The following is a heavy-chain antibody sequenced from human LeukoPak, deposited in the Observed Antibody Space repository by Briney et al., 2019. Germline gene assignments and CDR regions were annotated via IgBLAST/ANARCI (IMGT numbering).Heavy chain of an antibody. V-gene: IGHV3-11*04. CDR1: GFTFSDYY. Sequence: PGGSLRLSCAASGFTFSDYYMSWIRQAPGKGLEWVSYISSSGSTIYYADSVKGRFAISRDNAKNSLYLQMNSLRAEDTAVYYCARDHHRRLYDSQARDTFDIWGQGTMVTVSS. D-gene: IGHD3-22*01. J-gene: IGHJ3*02. CDR2: ISSSGSTI. CDR3: ARDHHRRLYDSQARDTFDI.